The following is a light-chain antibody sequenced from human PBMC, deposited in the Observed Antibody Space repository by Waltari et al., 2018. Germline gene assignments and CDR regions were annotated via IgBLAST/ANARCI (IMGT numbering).Light chain of an antibody. V-gene: IGLV2-23*02. CDR3: CSFAGRGFSVI. J-gene: IGLJ2*01. CDR2: EVT. CDR1: SSDGGKYKL. Sequence: QSALTQPASVSGSPGQSITIPCTGTSSDGGKYKLVSWYQQHPGEVPKLMIYEVTKRPSGFSDRFSGSKSGNTASLTISGLQAEDEADYFCCSFAGRGFSVIFGGGTKLTVL.